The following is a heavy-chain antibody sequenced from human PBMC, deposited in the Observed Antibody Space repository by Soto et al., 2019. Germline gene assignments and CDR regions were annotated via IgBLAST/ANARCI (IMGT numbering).Heavy chain of an antibody. Sequence: GGSLRLSCTASGFTFGDYAMSWFRQAPGKGLEWVGFIRSKAYGGTTEYAASVKGRFTISRDDSKSIAYLQMNSLKTEDTAVYYCTRVLSRPRGITMVRVPYDYWGQGTLVTVSS. D-gene: IGHD3-10*01. V-gene: IGHV3-49*03. J-gene: IGHJ4*02. CDR2: IRSKAYGGTT. CDR1: GFTFGDYA. CDR3: TRVLSRPRGITMVRVPYDY.